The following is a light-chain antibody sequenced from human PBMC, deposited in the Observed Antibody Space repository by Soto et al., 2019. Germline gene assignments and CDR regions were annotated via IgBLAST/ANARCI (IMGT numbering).Light chain of an antibody. J-gene: IGKJ1*01. CDR3: QQYSSYLWT. CDR2: RAS. CDR1: HTISSW. V-gene: IGKV1-5*03. Sequence: DIQMTQSPSTLSGSVGERVTITCRASHTISSWLAWYQQKPGQAPKLLIYRASTRTSGIPYRFSGSGSGTEFTLTISSLQPDDFAAYYCQQYSSYLWTFGQGTKVDIK.